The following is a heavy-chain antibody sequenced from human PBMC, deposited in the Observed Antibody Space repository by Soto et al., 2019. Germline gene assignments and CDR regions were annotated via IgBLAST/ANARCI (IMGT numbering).Heavy chain of an antibody. CDR3: AKAEGGYYDFWSALYYFDY. J-gene: IGHJ4*02. CDR1: GFTFSSYA. D-gene: IGHD3-3*01. CDR2: ISGSGGST. Sequence: SLRLSCAASGFTFSSYAMSWVRQAPGKGLEWVSAISGSGGSTYYADSVKGRFTISRDNSKNTLYLQMNSLRAEDTAVYYCAKAEGGYYDFWSALYYFDYWGQGTLVTVSS. V-gene: IGHV3-23*01.